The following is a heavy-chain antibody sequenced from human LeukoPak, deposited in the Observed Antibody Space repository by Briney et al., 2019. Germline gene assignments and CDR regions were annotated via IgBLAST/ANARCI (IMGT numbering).Heavy chain of an antibody. J-gene: IGHJ5*02. V-gene: IGHV1-18*01. Sequence: ASVKVSCKASGYDFDFYGISWLRQAPGQGLEWMGYISAFNGSTHYAQKYQGRVTLTTDTSTYTAYMELTSLRSDDTAVYFCAKDILLPLSVPDPWGQGTLVTVSS. CDR2: ISAFNGST. D-gene: IGHD1-14*01. CDR3: AKDILLPLSVPDP. CDR1: GYDFDFYG.